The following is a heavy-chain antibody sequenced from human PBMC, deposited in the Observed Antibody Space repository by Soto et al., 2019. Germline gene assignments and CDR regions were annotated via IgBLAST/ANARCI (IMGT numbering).Heavy chain of an antibody. CDR2: IYYVGNT. CDR1: GGSIASSSYY. V-gene: IGHV4-39*01. Sequence: PSETLSLTGTVCGGSIASSSYYWGWIRQPPGKGLEWIGSIYYVGNTYYNPPLKSRLTISVDPSKNQLSLKLSSVTAADTAVYYCARYGRENYYGMDVSGQASQVNVSS. CDR3: ARYGRENYYGMDV. J-gene: IGHJ6*02. D-gene: IGHD1-26*01.